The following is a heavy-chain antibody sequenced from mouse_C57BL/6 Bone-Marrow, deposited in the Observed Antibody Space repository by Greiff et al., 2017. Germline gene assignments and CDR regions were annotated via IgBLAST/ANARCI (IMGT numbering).Heavy chain of an antibody. CDR2: ISSGGSYT. V-gene: IGHV5-6*01. CDR3: ARQFSYSNYDYFDY. J-gene: IGHJ2*01. Sequence: EVKLVESGGDLVKPGGSLKLSCAASGFTFSSYGMSSVRQTPDKRLEWVATISSGGSYTYYPDSVKGRFTISRDNAKNTLYLQMSSLKSQDTAMYYCARQFSYSNYDYFDYWGQGTTLTVSS. CDR1: GFTFSSYG. D-gene: IGHD2-5*01.